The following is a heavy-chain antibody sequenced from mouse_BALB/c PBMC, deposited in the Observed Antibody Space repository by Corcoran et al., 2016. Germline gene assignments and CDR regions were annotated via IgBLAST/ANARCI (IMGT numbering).Heavy chain of an antibody. D-gene: IGHD2-1*01. CDR2: IDPANGNT. Sequence: EVQLQQSGAELVKPGASVKLSCTASGFYIKDTYMHWVKQRPEQGLEWIGRIDPANGNTKYDPKFQGKATITADTSSNTAYLQLSSLTSEDTAVYYCARRIYYGNSPFDYWGQGTTLTVSS. CDR1: GFYIKDTY. J-gene: IGHJ2*01. CDR3: ARRIYYGNSPFDY. V-gene: IGHV14-3*02.